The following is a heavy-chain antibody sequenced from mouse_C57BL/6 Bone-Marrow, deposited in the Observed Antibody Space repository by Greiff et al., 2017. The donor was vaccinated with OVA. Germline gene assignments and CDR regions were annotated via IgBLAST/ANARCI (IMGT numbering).Heavy chain of an antibody. J-gene: IGHJ2*01. Sequence: QVQLQQSGAELVIPGASVKLSCKASGYTFTSYLMHWVKQRPGQGLEWIGYINPSSGYTKYNQKFKDQATLTADNSASTAYMPLSSVVYEDSAVYCYAKSNYWGPGTTLTVSS. V-gene: IGHV1-7*01. CDR2: INPSSGYT. CDR1: GYTFTSYL. CDR3: AKSNY.